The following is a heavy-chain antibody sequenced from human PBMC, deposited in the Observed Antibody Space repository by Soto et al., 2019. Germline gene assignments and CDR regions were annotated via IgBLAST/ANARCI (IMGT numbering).Heavy chain of an antibody. CDR1: GYTFTSYG. Sequence: ASVKVSCKASGYTFTSYGISWVRQAPGQGLEWMGWISAYNGNTNYAQKLQGRVTMTTDTSTSTAYKELRSLRSDDTAVYYCARPAYVCDGAFDIWGQGTMVTVSS. J-gene: IGHJ3*02. CDR3: ARPAYVCDGAFDI. V-gene: IGHV1-18*01. CDR2: ISAYNGNT. D-gene: IGHD2-21*02.